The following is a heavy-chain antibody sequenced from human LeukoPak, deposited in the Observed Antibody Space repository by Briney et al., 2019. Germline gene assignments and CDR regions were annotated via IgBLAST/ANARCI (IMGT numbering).Heavy chain of an antibody. J-gene: IGHJ2*01. V-gene: IGHV3-11*06. CDR2: ISSSSYT. D-gene: IGHD3-10*01. CDR1: GFTFSDYY. Sequence: GGSLRLSCAASGFTFSDYYMSWIRQAPGKGLEWVSYISSSSYTNYADSVKGRFTISTDNAKNSMYLQMNSLRAEDTAVYYCATSMVRGVIRGYWYFDLWGRGTLVTVSS. CDR3: ATSMVRGVIRGYWYFDL.